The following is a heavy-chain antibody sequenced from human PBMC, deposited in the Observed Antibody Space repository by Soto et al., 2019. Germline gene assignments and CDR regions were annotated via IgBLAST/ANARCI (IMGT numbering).Heavy chain of an antibody. J-gene: IGHJ4*02. CDR1: GFTFSAYG. V-gene: IGHV3-30*18. CDR3: AKDEYYYSRSGYYIFDS. D-gene: IGHD3-22*01. CDR2: ISHDGTNK. Sequence: QAQSVESGGGVVQPGASLRLSCEVSGFTFSAYGMHWVRQAPGKGLEWVAAISHDGTNKNYGDSVKGRFTISRDNSKKTLYLQMNSLRPEDTALYYCAKDEYYYSRSGYYIFDSWGQGTLVTVSS.